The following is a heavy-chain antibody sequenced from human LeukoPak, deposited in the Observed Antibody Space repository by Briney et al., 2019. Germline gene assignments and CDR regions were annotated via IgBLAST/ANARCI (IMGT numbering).Heavy chain of an antibody. V-gene: IGHV3-7*01. D-gene: IGHD6-19*01. Sequence: GGSLRLSCAASGFSLSSHWMTWVRQAPGKGLEWVANINQDGSEKYYIHSVKGRFTISRDNAKSSLYLQMNSLRGDDTAVYYCARDGLAVAVNSYYYYYMDVWGKGTTVTVSS. CDR3: ARDGLAVAVNSYYYYYMDV. J-gene: IGHJ6*03. CDR1: GFSLSSHW. CDR2: INQDGSEK.